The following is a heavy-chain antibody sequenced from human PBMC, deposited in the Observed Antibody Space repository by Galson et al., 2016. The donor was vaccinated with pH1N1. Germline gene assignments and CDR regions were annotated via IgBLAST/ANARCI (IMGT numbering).Heavy chain of an antibody. CDR1: GFTFSSFG. Sequence: SLRLPCAASGFTFSSFGMHWVRQAPGKGLEWVAVISYGGRNEYYADSVKGRCALSRDNSKSTMYMQMNSLRPEDTAMYYCAKATEFCRGGSCYANWFDPWGQGTLVTVSS. V-gene: IGHV3-30*18. D-gene: IGHD2-15*01. CDR2: ISYGGRNE. J-gene: IGHJ5*02. CDR3: AKATEFCRGGSCYANWFDP.